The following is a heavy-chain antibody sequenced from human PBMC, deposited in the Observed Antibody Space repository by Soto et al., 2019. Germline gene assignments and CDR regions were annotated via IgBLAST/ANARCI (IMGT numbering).Heavy chain of an antibody. CDR2: IYSSGST. D-gene: IGHD3-3*01. CDR3: ARGQRFSDWFDP. CDR1: GGAISTSY. Sequence: PXXTLSLPFTVSGGAISTSYWPWIRQTAGKGLEWIGRIYSSGSTKYNPALQSRVTMSLDTSNNQFSLRLTSVTAADTAVYYCARGQRFSDWFDPWGQGTLVTVSS. J-gene: IGHJ5*02. V-gene: IGHV4-4*07.